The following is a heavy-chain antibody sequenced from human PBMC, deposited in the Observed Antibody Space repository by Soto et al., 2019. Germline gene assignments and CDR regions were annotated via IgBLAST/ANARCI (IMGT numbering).Heavy chain of an antibody. J-gene: IGHJ4*02. Sequence: EVQLAQSGAEVKEPGESLKISCKGSGYTFSKYWIGWVRQTPGKGLEWMGMIYPGDSDARYSPSFEGQVTFSVDKSINTASLKGNSLKASDTAMYYCARQGGEYNTMSDYWGQGTLVTVSS. CDR3: ARQGGEYNTMSDY. CDR2: IYPGDSDA. V-gene: IGHV5-51*01. CDR1: GYTFSKYW. D-gene: IGHD3-10*01.